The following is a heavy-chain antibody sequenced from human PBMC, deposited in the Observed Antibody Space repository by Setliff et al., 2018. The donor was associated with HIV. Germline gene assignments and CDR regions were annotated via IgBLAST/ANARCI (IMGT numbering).Heavy chain of an antibody. CDR3: AKRAVQDGTVTSSNWFES. CDR2: IFHSGDT. V-gene: IGHV4-31*03. J-gene: IGHJ5*01. CDR1: GVSVGSGDYY. D-gene: IGHD1-7*01. Sequence: PSETLSLTCSVSGVSVGSGDYYWHWIRQHPEKALEWIGYIFHSGDTYYNPSLRSRISMSVDPSKSQFALKLTSVTAADTAVYYCAKRAVQDGTVTSSNWFESWGQGTLVTVSS.